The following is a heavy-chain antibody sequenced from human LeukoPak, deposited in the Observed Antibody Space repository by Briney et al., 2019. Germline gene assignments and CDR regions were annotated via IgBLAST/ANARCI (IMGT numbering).Heavy chain of an antibody. CDR2: INAGNGNT. CDR1: GYTFTSYA. CDR3: ARARIAVAGTYPDY. D-gene: IGHD6-19*01. J-gene: IGHJ4*02. Sequence: ASVKVSCKASGYTFTSYAMHWVRQAPGQRLEWMGWINAGNGNTKYSQKFQGRVTITRDTSASTAYMELSSLRSEDTAVYYCARARIAVAGTYPDYWGQGTLVTVPS. V-gene: IGHV1-3*01.